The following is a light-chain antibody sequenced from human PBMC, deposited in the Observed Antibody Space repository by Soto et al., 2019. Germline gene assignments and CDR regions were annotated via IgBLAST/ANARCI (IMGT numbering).Light chain of an antibody. J-gene: IGLJ2*01. CDR1: SGSIASNY. V-gene: IGLV6-57*02. CDR3: QSYDSSNHVV. CDR2: EDN. Sequence: NFMLTQPHSVSESPGKTVTISCTSSSGSIASNYVQWYQQRPGSAPTTVIYEDNLRPSGVPDRFTGSIDSSSNSASLTISGLKTEDEADYYCQSYDSSNHVVFGGGTKLTVL.